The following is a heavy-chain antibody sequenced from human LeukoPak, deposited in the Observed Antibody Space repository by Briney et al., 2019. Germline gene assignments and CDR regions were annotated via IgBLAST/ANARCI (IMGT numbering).Heavy chain of an antibody. CDR2: TKNKGNSYTR. Sequence: PGGSLILSCAVSGITFSDHDMDWVRQAPGKGLEWCARTKNKGNSYTREYAASVKGRFTISRDDSKNSLYLQMNSLKTEDTAVYYCARATPRARIAAAGMLEGGVDYGMDVWGQGTTVTVSS. V-gene: IGHV3-72*01. CDR1: GITFSDHD. J-gene: IGHJ6*02. CDR3: ARATPRARIAAAGMLEGGVDYGMDV. D-gene: IGHD6-13*01.